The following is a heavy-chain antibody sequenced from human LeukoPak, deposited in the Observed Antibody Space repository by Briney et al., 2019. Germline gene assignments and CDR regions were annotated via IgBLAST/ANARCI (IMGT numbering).Heavy chain of an antibody. J-gene: IGHJ6*03. Sequence: PSETLSLTCTVSGGSISSGGYYWSWIRQPPGKGLEWIGYIYHSGSTYYNPSLKSRVTISVDRSKNQFSLKLSSVTAADTAVYYCARVSFYEVHYYMDVWGKGTTVTVSS. CDR3: ARVSFYEVHYYMDV. V-gene: IGHV4-30-2*01. CDR1: GGSISSGGYY. CDR2: IYHSGST. D-gene: IGHD2/OR15-2a*01.